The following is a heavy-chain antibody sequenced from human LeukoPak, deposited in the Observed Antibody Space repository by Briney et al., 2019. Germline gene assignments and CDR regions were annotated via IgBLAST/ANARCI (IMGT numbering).Heavy chain of an antibody. J-gene: IGHJ5*02. D-gene: IGHD3-10*01. CDR1: GGTFSSYA. CDR3: ARVGGSGSQPDP. CDR2: IIPIFGTA. Sequence: SVKVSCKASGGTFSSYAISWVRQAPGQGLEWMGRIIPIFGTANYAQKFQGRVTITTDESTSTAYMEVSSLRSEDTAVYYCARVGGSGSQPDPWGQGTLVTVSS. V-gene: IGHV1-69*05.